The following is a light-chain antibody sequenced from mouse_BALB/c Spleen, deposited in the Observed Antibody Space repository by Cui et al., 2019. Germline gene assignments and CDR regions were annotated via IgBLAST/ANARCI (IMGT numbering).Light chain of an antibody. CDR3: QQWSSNPPT. V-gene: IGKV4-59*01. J-gene: IGKJ5*01. Sequence: QIVLTQSPAITSASPGEKVTMTCSASSSVSYMHWYQQKSGTSPKRWIYDTSNLASGVPARFSGSGSGTSYSLTISSMEAEDAATYYCQQWSSNPPTFGAGTKLELK. CDR1: SSVSY. CDR2: DTS.